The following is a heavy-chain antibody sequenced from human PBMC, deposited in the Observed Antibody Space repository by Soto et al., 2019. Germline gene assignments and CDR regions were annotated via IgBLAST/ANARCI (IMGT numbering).Heavy chain of an antibody. V-gene: IGHV3-15*01. CDR3: IRDKDSSDYGLDH. J-gene: IGHJ4*02. CDR1: GFSVSDTW. Sequence: VQLVESGGGSVQPGGSLRVSCAVSGFSVSDTWMNWVRQAPGKGLEWVGRISTDGTSDYGAPVRDRFFISRDESQNTLYLQMHGLKSEDTAVYYCIRDKDSSDYGLDHWGQGTLVTVSS. D-gene: IGHD4-17*01. CDR2: ISTDGTS.